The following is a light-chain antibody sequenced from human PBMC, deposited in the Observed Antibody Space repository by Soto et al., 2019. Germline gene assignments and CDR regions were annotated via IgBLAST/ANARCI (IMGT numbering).Light chain of an antibody. CDR1: SSDIGGYSY. CDR3: SSYRSRSTLLV. CDR2: DVN. J-gene: IGLJ2*01. Sequence: QSVLTQPASVSASPGQSITISCIGTSSDIGGYSYVSWYQQHPGKAPKLLIRDVNYRPSGISARFSGSQSGNTASLTISGLQTEDEADYYCSSYRSRSTLLVFGGGTKLTVL. V-gene: IGLV2-14*03.